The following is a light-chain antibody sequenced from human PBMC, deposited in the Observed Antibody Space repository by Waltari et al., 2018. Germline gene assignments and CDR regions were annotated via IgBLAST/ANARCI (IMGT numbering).Light chain of an antibody. CDR3: QHYVRLPVT. V-gene: IGKV3-20*01. Sequence: EIVLTQSPGTPSLSPGERATLSCRASQSVSRTLAWYQQTPGQAPRLLIYGASIRATGIPDRFSGSGSGTDFSLTISRLEPEDFAVYYCQHYVRLPVTFGQGTKVEIK. CDR2: GAS. CDR1: QSVSRT. J-gene: IGKJ1*01.